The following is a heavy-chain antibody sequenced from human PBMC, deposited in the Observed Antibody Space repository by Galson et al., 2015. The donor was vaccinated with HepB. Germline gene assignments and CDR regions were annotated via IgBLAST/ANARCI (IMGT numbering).Heavy chain of an antibody. V-gene: IGHV4-39*02. J-gene: IGHJ4*02. D-gene: IGHD1-26*01. CDR3: VRDSGIVGATGYDFEY. CDR2: FYYTGNT. CDR1: GGSISSSSYY. Sequence: ETLSLTCTVPGGSISSSSYYWGWLRQPPGKGLEWIGSFYYTGNTHYNPSLKSRVTISGDTSKNQFSLKLNSVTAADTAVYYCVRDSGIVGATGYDFEYWGQGALVTVSS.